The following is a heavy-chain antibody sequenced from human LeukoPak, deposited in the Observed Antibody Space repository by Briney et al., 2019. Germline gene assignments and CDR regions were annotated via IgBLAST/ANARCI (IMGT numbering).Heavy chain of an antibody. CDR2: ISSSGSYI. CDR1: GFTFNNYA. CDR3: ARMWEVLVN. D-gene: IGHD1-26*01. Sequence: PGGSLRLSCAASGFTFNNYAMNWVRQAPGKGLEWVSSISSSGSYIYYADSVKGRFTISRDNAKNSLYLQMNSLRAEDTAVYYCARMWEVLVNWGQGTLVTVSS. J-gene: IGHJ4*02. V-gene: IGHV3-21*01.